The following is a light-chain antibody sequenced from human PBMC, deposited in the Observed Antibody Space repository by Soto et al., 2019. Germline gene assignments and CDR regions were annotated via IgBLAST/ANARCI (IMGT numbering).Light chain of an antibody. Sequence: DIVMTQSPDSLAVSLGERATINCKSSQSVLYSSNNKNYLAWYQQKPGQPPKRLISWASTRESGVPDRFSGSGSGTYFTLAISSLQAEDVAVYYCHQYFTTPRTFGQGTKVEIK. CDR1: QSVLYSSNNKNY. J-gene: IGKJ1*01. V-gene: IGKV4-1*01. CDR3: HQYFTTPRT. CDR2: WAS.